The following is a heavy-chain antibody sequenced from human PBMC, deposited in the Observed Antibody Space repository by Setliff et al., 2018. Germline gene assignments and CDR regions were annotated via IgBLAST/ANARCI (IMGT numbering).Heavy chain of an antibody. J-gene: IGHJ4*02. Sequence: RASVKVSCKASGYTFNNYGITWVRQAPGQGLEWMGWISAHSGNTFYAPQFQGRLVMTTDTSTNTAYMELRNLTSDDTAMYFCERLVRYCTRVTCQRSSDGDFWGQGTPVTVSS. V-gene: IGHV1-18*01. CDR2: ISAHSGNT. CDR3: ERLVRYCTRVTCQRSSDGDF. CDR1: GYTFNNYG. D-gene: IGHD2-8*01.